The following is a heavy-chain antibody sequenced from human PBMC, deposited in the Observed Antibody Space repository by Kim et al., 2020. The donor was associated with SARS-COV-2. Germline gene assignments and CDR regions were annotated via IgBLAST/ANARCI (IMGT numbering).Heavy chain of an antibody. D-gene: IGHD2-21*02. Sequence: YPDHWKGRFTISRDNAKNMLFLQMKSLRDEDTAVYYCAREVVTGNGGLKYWGQGTLVTVSS. V-gene: IGHV3-74*01. J-gene: IGHJ4*02. CDR3: AREVVTGNGGLKY.